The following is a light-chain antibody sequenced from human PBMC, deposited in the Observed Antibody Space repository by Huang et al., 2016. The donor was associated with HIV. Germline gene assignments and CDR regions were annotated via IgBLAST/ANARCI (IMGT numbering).Light chain of an antibody. Sequence: DIVLTQSPGTLSLSPGARAALSCRASQNITNNYLAWYQQRSGQAPRLRIYGASNMAMGIPDRFSGSGSGTDFTLIINRPEPQDSAVYYCQQYLSSPLTFGGGTNVEIK. CDR3: QQYLSSPLT. J-gene: IGKJ4*01. CDR2: GAS. CDR1: QNITNNY. V-gene: IGKV3-20*01.